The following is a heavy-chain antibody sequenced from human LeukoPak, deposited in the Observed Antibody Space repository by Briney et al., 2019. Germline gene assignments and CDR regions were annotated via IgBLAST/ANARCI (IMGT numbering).Heavy chain of an antibody. J-gene: IGHJ3*02. D-gene: IGHD2-2*02. CDR1: GFTFSSYA. CDR2: ISSNGGST. V-gene: IGHV3-64*01. CDR3: ASGDSSTSCYKCGNAFDI. Sequence: GGSLRLSCAASGFTFSSYAMHGVRQAPGKGLEYVSAISSNGGSTYYATSVKGRFTISRDNSKNTLYLQMGSVRAGDMAVYYCASGDSSTSCYKCGNAFDIWGQGTMVTVSS.